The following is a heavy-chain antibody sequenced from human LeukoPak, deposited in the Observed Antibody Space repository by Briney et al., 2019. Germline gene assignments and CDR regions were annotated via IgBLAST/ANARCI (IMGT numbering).Heavy chain of an antibody. CDR3: ARAVNGLRYFDWAYYYYYMDV. CDR1: GYTFTGYY. V-gene: IGHV1-2*02. CDR2: INPNSGGT. J-gene: IGHJ6*03. D-gene: IGHD3-9*01. Sequence: ASVKVSCKASGYTFTGYYMHWVRQAPGQGLEWMGWINPNSGGTNYAQKFQGRVTMTRDTSISTAYMELSSLRSEDTAVYYCARAVNGLRYFDWAYYYYYMDVWGKGTTVTISS.